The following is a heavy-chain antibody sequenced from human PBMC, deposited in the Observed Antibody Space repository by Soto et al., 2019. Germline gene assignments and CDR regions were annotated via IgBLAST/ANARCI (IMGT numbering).Heavy chain of an antibody. Sequence: QITLKESGPTLVRPTQTLTLTCTFSGFSLSTSGLGVGWIRQPPGKALEWLALIYWNDDKRYSPSLKARLTITKDTSKNQVVLTMTNMEPVDTATYYCAHSPSGWYLFDYWGQGTLVTVSS. CDR2: IYWNDDK. J-gene: IGHJ4*02. D-gene: IGHD6-19*01. CDR1: GFSLSTSGLG. V-gene: IGHV2-5*01. CDR3: AHSPSGWYLFDY.